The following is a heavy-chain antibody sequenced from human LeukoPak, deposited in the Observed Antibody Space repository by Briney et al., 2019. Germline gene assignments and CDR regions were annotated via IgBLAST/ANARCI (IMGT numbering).Heavy chain of an antibody. CDR1: GFTFSSYA. J-gene: IGHJ6*02. Sequence: PGGSLRLSCAASGFTFSSYAMSWVHQAPGKGLEWVSAISGSGGSTYYADSVKGRFTISRDNSKNTLYLQMNSLRAEDTAVYYCAKDYSPAWWLVSYGMDVWGQGTTVTVSS. D-gene: IGHD2-8*02. CDR2: ISGSGGST. CDR3: AKDYSPAWWLVSYGMDV. V-gene: IGHV3-23*01.